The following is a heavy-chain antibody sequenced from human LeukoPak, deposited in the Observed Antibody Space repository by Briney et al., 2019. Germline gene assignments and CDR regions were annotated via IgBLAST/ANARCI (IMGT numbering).Heavy chain of an antibody. Sequence: GGSLRLSCAASGFTFDDYCMHWVRHARGKGLEWISHIVWNGGNVGYADSVKGRFTISRDSAKRSVYLQMNNLRPEDTALYYCAKGSARDGYRFDSWGQGTLVTVSS. D-gene: IGHD5-24*01. CDR2: IVWNGGNV. J-gene: IGHJ4*02. CDR1: GFTFDDYC. V-gene: IGHV3-9*01. CDR3: AKGSARDGYRFDS.